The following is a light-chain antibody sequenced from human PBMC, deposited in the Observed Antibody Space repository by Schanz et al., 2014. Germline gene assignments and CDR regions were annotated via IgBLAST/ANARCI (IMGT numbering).Light chain of an antibody. J-gene: IGKJ3*01. CDR2: GAS. Sequence: EIVMTQSPATLSVSPGERGTLSCRASQTVSNNLAWYQQKPGQTPRLLIYGASTRATGIPAKFSGSGSGTDFTLTISRLEPEDFEVYYCQQYGSSPTFGPGTKVDIK. CDR1: QTVSNN. V-gene: IGKV3-15*01. CDR3: QQYGSSPT.